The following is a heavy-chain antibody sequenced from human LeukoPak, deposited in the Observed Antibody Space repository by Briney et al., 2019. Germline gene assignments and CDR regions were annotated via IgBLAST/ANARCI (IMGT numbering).Heavy chain of an antibody. D-gene: IGHD6-25*01. CDR1: GYTFTSYY. Sequence: ASVKVSCKASGYTFTSYYMHWVRQAPGQGLEWMGIINPSGGSTSYAQKFQGRVTMTRDTSISTAYMELSRLRSDDMAVYYCARAGAAGPIYYYYYMDVWGKGTTVTVSS. J-gene: IGHJ6*03. CDR2: INPSGGST. V-gene: IGHV1-46*01. CDR3: ARAGAAGPIYYYYYMDV.